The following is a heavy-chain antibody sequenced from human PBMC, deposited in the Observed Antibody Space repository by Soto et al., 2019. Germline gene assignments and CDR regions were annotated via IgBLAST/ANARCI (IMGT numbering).Heavy chain of an antibody. Sequence: QLQLQESGPGLVKPSETLSLTCTVSGGSISSSSYYWGWIRQPPGKGLEWIGSIYYSGSTYYNPSLKSRVTISVDTSKNQFSLKLSSVTAADTAVYYCARYPVPKLTQGGVDYWGQGTLVTVSS. V-gene: IGHV4-39*01. J-gene: IGHJ4*02. CDR1: GGSISSSSYY. CDR2: IYYSGST. CDR3: ARYPVPKLTQGGVDY. D-gene: IGHD2-2*01.